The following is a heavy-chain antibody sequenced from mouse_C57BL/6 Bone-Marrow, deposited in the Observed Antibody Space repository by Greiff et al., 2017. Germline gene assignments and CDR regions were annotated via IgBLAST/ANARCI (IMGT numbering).Heavy chain of an antibody. CDR1: GFTFSSYA. D-gene: IGHD1-1*01. CDR3: AREGVYYYGSPWFAY. V-gene: IGHV5-4*01. J-gene: IGHJ3*01. CDR2: ISDGGSYT. Sequence: EVKLEESGGGLVKPGGSLKLSCAASGFTFSSYAMSWVRQTPEKRLEWVATISDGGSYTYYPDNVKGRFTISRDNAKNNLYLQMSHLKSEDTAMYYCAREGVYYYGSPWFAYWGQGTLVTVSA.